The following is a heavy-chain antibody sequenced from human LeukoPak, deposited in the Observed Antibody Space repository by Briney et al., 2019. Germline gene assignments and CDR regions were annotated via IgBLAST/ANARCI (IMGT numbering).Heavy chain of an antibody. D-gene: IGHD2-8*01. CDR3: ARVKGPIVLMVYAMDYYYGIDV. CDR1: GYTFTSYA. J-gene: IGHJ6*02. CDR2: IIPILGIA. Sequence: SVKVSCKASGYTFTSYAISWVRQAPGQGLEWMGRIIPILGIANYAQKFQGRVTITADKSTSTAYMELSSLRSEDTAVYCCARVKGPIVLMVYAMDYYYGIDVWGQGTTVTVSS. V-gene: IGHV1-69*04.